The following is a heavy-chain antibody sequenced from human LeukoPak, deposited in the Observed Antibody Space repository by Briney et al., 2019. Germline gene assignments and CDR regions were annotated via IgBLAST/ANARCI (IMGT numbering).Heavy chain of an antibody. V-gene: IGHV1-46*01. CDR2: INPSGGST. CDR3: ARVADYVWGSYRQYYFDY. J-gene: IGHJ4*02. D-gene: IGHD3-16*02. CDR1: GYTFTSYY. Sequence: ASVKVSCKASGYTFTSYYMHWVRQAPGRGLEWMGIINPSGGSTSYAQKFQGRVTMTRDTSTSTVYMELSSLRSEDTAVYYCARVADYVWGSYRQYYFDYWGQGTLVTVSS.